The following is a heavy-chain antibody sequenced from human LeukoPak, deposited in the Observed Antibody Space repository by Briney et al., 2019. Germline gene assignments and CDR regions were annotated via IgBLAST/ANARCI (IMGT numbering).Heavy chain of an antibody. Sequence: PSEALSLTCTVSGGSVNNYYWSWIRQPPGKGLEWIAYIYYSGSTNYNPSLESRVTMSVDTSNNQFSLKLSSVTAADTAVYYCARFRHVLDYYDSTGYYYKGGFDYWGQGTLVTVSS. CDR1: GGSVNNYY. J-gene: IGHJ4*02. CDR3: ARFRHVLDYYDSTGYYYKGGFDY. D-gene: IGHD3-22*01. CDR2: IYYSGST. V-gene: IGHV4-59*02.